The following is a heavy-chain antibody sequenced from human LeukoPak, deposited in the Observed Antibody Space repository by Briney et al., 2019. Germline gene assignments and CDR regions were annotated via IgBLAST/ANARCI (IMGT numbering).Heavy chain of an antibody. CDR1: GGAFSSYA. D-gene: IGHD5-12*01. CDR3: ARGNSGYDYGLGY. Sequence: ASVKVSCKASGGAFSSYAISWVRQAPGQGLEWMGGIIPIFGTANYAQKFQGRVTITADESTSTAYMELSSLRSEDTAVYYCARGNSGYDYGLGYWGQGTLVTVSS. J-gene: IGHJ4*02. CDR2: IIPIFGTA. V-gene: IGHV1-69*13.